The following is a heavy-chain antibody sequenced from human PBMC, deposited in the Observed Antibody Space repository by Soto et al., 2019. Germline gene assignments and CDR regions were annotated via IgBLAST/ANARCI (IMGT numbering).Heavy chain of an antibody. CDR3: AILSEDFPWFDP. D-gene: IGHD3-3*01. CDR1: GYTFTSYG. V-gene: IGHV1-18*01. CDR2: ISAYNGNT. J-gene: IGHJ5*02. Sequence: ASVKVSCKASGYTFTSYGISWVRQAPGQGLEWMGWISAYNGNTNYAQKLQGRVTMTTDTSTSTAYMELRSLRSDDTAVYYCAILSEDFPWFDPWGQGTLVTVSS.